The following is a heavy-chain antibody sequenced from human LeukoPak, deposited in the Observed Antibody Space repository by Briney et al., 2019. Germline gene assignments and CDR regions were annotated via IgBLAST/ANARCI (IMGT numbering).Heavy chain of an antibody. D-gene: IGHD4-17*01. J-gene: IGHJ3*02. V-gene: IGHV4-59*11. CDR2: ISYIGRT. CDR3: ARDLVTVTKGFDI. Sequence: SETLSLTCAVSDDSFSSHYWTWIRQPPGKGLEWIGYISYIGRTNYNPSLKSRVTVSIDTSKNQFSLKLTSVTAADTAVYYCARDLVTVTKGFDIWGQGTMVSVSS. CDR1: DDSFSSHY.